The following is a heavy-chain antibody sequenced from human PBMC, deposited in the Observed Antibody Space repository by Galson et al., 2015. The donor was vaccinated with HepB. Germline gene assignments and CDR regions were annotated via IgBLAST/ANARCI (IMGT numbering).Heavy chain of an antibody. D-gene: IGHD3-10*01. CDR3: GRASLGSGTQLLVY. J-gene: IGHJ4*02. CDR1: GYTFINYY. V-gene: IGHV1-46*01. CDR2: INPSDGST. Sequence: SVKVSCKASGYTFINYYMHWVRQAPGQGLEWMGMINPSDGSTKYAQKFQDRVSMTRDTSTSTMYMELSSLRSEDSGVYYCGRASLGSGTQLLVYWGQGTQVTVSS.